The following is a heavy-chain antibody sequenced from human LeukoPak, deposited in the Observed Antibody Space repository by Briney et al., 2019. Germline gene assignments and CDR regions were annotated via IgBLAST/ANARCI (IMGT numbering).Heavy chain of an antibody. CDR3: AKGVGPYFDY. V-gene: IGHV3-23*01. Sequence: GGSLRLSCAASGFTFSTYAVNWVRQAPGKGLEWVSTISGSGGSTYYADSVKGRFTISRDNSKNTLYLQMNSLRAEDTAVYYCAKGVGPYFDYWGQGTLVTVSS. CDR2: ISGSGGST. CDR1: GFTFSTYA. D-gene: IGHD2-15*01. J-gene: IGHJ4*02.